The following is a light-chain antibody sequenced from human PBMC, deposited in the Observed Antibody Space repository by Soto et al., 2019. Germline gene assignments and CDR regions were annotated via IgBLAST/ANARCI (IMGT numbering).Light chain of an antibody. V-gene: IGKV3-11*01. CDR1: QSVSSY. J-gene: IGKJ3*01. CDR3: QQYDGSPLT. Sequence: EVVLTQSPVTLSLSPGERATLSCRASQSVSSYLAWYQQKPGQAPRLLIYDVSNRATGIPARFSGSGSGTDFTLTISSLEPEDFAVYYCQQYDGSPLTFGPGTKVDIK. CDR2: DVS.